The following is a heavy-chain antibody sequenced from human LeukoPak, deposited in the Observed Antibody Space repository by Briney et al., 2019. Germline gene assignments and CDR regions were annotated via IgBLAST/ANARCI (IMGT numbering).Heavy chain of an antibody. V-gene: IGHV4-34*01. CDR2: INHSGST. CDR1: GRSFSGYY. Sequence: KSSETLSLTCAVYGRSFSGYYWTWIRQPPGRGLEWIGEINHSGSTNYNPSLKSRVTISVDTSKSQFSLKLNSVTAADTAMYYCARGRDPYWGQGTLVTVSS. CDR3: ARGRDPY. J-gene: IGHJ4*02. D-gene: IGHD5-24*01.